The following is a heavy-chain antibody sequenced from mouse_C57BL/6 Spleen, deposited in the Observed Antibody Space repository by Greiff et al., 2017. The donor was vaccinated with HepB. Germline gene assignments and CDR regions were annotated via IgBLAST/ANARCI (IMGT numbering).Heavy chain of an antibody. D-gene: IGHD2-1*01. Sequence: QVQLQQSGAELVRPGTSVKVSCKASGYAFTNHLIEWVKQRPGQGLEWIGVINPGSGGTNYNEKFKGKATLTADKSSSTAYMQLSSLTSEDSAVYFCARRGNAYYAMDYWGQGTSVTVSS. CDR3: ARRGNAYYAMDY. CDR1: GYAFTNHL. J-gene: IGHJ4*01. V-gene: IGHV1-54*01. CDR2: INPGSGGT.